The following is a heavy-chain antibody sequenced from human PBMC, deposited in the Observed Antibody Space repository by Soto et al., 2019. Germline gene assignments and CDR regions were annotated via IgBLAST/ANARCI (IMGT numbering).Heavy chain of an antibody. Sequence: SETLSLTCAVYGGSFSGYYWSWIRQPPGKGLEWIGEINHSGSTNYNPSLKIRVTISVDTSKNQFSLKLSSVTAADTAVYYCARGHIVATITEGFDYWGQGTLVTVSS. CDR3: ARGHIVATITEGFDY. CDR2: INHSGST. CDR1: GGSFSGYY. J-gene: IGHJ4*02. V-gene: IGHV4-34*01. D-gene: IGHD5-12*01.